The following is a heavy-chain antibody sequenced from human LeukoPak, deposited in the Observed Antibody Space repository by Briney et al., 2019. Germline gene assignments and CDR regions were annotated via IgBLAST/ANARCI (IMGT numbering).Heavy chain of an antibody. Sequence: SGPTLLNPTQTLTLTCTFSGFSLSTRGVGVGWIRQPPGKALEWLALIYWDDDKRFSPSLKSRLTITKDTSKNQVVLTMTNMDPVDTGTYYCVHSDRYYYDTSGYYEIRFDSWGQGTLVTVSS. D-gene: IGHD3-22*01. CDR3: VHSDRYYYDTSGYYEIRFDS. V-gene: IGHV2-5*02. CDR1: GFSLSTRGVG. CDR2: IYWDDDK. J-gene: IGHJ5*01.